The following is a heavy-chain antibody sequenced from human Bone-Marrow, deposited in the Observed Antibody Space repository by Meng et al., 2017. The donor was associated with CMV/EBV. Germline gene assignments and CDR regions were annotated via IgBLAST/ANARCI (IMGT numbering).Heavy chain of an antibody. V-gene: IGHV1-2*02. CDR3: ARDPRGGSHPYYYYGMDV. J-gene: IGHJ6*02. Sequence: ASVKVSCKASGYTFTGYYMHWVRQAPGQGLGWMGWINPNSGGTNYAQKFQGRVTMTRDTSISTAYMELSRLRSDDTAVYYCARDPRGGSHPYYYYGMDVWGQGTTVTVSS. D-gene: IGHD3-10*01. CDR1: GYTFTGYY. CDR2: INPNSGGT.